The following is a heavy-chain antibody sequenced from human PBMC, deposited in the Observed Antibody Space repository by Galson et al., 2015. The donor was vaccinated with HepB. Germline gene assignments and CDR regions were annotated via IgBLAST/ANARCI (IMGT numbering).Heavy chain of an antibody. Sequence: SLRLSCAASGFTFSSYAMHWVRQAPGKGLEWVAVISYDGSNKYYADSVKGRFTISRDNSKNTLYLQMNSLRAEDTAVYYCARETYNWNSGGNHDAFDIWGQGTMVTVSS. CDR1: GFTFSSYA. J-gene: IGHJ3*02. CDR3: ARETYNWNSGGNHDAFDI. V-gene: IGHV3-30-3*01. D-gene: IGHD1-7*01. CDR2: ISYDGSNK.